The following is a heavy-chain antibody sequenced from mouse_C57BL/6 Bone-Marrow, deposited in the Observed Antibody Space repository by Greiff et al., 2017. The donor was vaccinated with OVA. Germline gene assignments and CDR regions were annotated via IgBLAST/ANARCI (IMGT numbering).Heavy chain of an antibody. CDR3: ARRGLRRDFAY. V-gene: IGHV1-22*01. Sequence: EVQLVESGPELVKPGASVKMSCKASGYTFTDYNMHWVKQSHGKSLEWIGYINPNNGGTSYNQKFKGKATLTVNKSSSTAYMELRSLTSEDSAVYYCARRGLRRDFAYWGQGTLVTVSA. D-gene: IGHD2-4*01. J-gene: IGHJ3*01. CDR1: GYTFTDYN. CDR2: INPNNGGT.